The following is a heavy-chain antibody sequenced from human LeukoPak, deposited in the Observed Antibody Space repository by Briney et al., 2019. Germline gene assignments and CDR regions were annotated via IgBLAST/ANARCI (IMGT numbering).Heavy chain of an antibody. J-gene: IGHJ4*02. D-gene: IGHD6-13*01. Sequence: SETLSLTCTVSGGSISSYYWSWIRQPPGKGLEWIGYIYYSGSTNYNPSLKSRVTISVDTSKNQFSLKLSSVTAADTAVYYCARVGRVAAALFDYWGQGTLVTVSS. CDR2: IYYSGST. CDR3: ARVGRVAAALFDY. CDR1: GGSISSYY. V-gene: IGHV4-59*01.